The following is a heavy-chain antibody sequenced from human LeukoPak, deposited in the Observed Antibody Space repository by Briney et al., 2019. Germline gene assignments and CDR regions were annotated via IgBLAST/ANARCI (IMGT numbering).Heavy chain of an antibody. CDR3: AKSIAPVYSSGWFDY. Sequence: PGGSLRLSCAASGFTFSSYWMHWVRQAPGKGLEWVSGISWNSGSIGYADSVKGRFTISRDNAKNSLYLQMNSLRAEDMALYYCAKSIAPVYSSGWFDYWGQGTLVTVSS. CDR1: GFTFSSYW. J-gene: IGHJ4*02. D-gene: IGHD6-19*01. V-gene: IGHV3-9*03. CDR2: ISWNSGSI.